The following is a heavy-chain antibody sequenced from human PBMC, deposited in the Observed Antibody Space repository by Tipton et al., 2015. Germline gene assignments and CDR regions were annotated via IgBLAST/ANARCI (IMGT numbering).Heavy chain of an antibody. CDR2: TYYRSKWYN. CDR3: ARHYCSGDTCYHFDY. J-gene: IGHJ4*02. V-gene: IGHV6-1*01. D-gene: IGHD2-15*01. CDR1: GDSVSSNSAT. Sequence: PGLVKPSQSLSLTCGISGDSVSSNSATWNWFRRSPSRGFEWLGRTYYRSKWYNDYAVSVKSRITINPDTSKNQLSLQLNSVTPEDTAVYYCARHYCSGDTCYHFDYWGQGSLVTVSS.